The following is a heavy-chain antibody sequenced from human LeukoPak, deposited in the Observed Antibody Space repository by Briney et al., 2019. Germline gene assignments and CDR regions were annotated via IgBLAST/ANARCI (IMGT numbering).Heavy chain of an antibody. CDR1: GFSLSTSGVG. Sequence: SGPTLVKPTQTLTLTCTFSGFSLSTSGVGVGWIRQPPGKALEWLALIYWNDDKRYSPSLKSRLTITKDTSKNQVVLTMTNMDPVDTATYYCALQTYYYDSSGYSHAFDIWGQGTMVTVSS. D-gene: IGHD3-22*01. J-gene: IGHJ3*02. CDR2: IYWNDDK. V-gene: IGHV2-5*01. CDR3: ALQTYYYDSSGYSHAFDI.